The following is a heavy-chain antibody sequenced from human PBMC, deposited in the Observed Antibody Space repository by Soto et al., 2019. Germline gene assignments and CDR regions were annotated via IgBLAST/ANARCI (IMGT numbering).Heavy chain of an antibody. D-gene: IGHD2-2*01. V-gene: IGHV1-69*13. CDR2: IMPLFGRA. Sequence: SVKVSCKASGGTFSNYAFSWVRQAPGQGLEWLGGIMPLFGRADYAQKFRGRVTITADESTSTAHMELSSLSAEDTAVYYCAKGSYAPYDTDAFDVWGQGTLVTVSS. CDR3: AKGSYAPYDTDAFDV. CDR1: GGTFSNYA. J-gene: IGHJ3*01.